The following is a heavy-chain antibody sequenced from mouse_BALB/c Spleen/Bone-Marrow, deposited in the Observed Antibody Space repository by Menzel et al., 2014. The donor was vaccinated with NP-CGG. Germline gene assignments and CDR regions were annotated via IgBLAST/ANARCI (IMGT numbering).Heavy chain of an antibody. V-gene: IGHV5-17*02. CDR1: GFTFSRFG. CDR3: ARRDY. Sequence: EVKLVESGGGLVQPGGSRKLSCAASGFTFSRFGMHWVRQAPEKGLEWVAYISSGSSSIYYSDTVRGRFTISRDNPMDTLFLQMTSLRSEDTAMYYCARRDYWGQGTILTVSS. J-gene: IGHJ2*01. CDR2: ISSGSSSI.